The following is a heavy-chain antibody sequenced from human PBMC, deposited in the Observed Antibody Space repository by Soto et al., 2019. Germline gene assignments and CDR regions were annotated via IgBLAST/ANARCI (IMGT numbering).Heavy chain of an antibody. CDR3: AKGGHIDF. D-gene: IGHD3-16*01. V-gene: IGHV3-7*03. CDR2: IKDDGGET. CDR1: GFSFSTYW. Sequence: EVQLVESGGGLVQPGGSLRLSCAAAGFSFSTYWMSWVRQAPGKGLEWVANIKDDGGETYYVDAVKGRFTISRDNAKTSLFVQMNSLRAEDTAVYYCAKGGHIDFCGQGTLVTVSS. J-gene: IGHJ4*02.